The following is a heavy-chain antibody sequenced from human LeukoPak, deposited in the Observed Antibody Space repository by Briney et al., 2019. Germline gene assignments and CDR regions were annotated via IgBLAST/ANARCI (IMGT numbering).Heavy chain of an antibody. V-gene: IGHV4-39*07. Sequence: SETLSLTCTVSGGSISSSSYYWGWLRQPPGKGLEWIGYTYHSGSTYYNPSLKSRVTISVDRSKNQFSLKLSSVTAADTAVYYCARVGVVASTGEYYYYAMDVWGQGTTVTVS. D-gene: IGHD2-15*01. CDR1: GGSISSSSYY. J-gene: IGHJ6*02. CDR3: ARVGVVASTGEYYYYAMDV. CDR2: TYHSGST.